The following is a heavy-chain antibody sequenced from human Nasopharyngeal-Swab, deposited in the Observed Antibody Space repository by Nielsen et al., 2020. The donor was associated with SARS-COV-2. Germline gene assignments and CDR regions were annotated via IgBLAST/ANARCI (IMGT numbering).Heavy chain of an antibody. CDR1: GFTFDDYA. V-gene: IGHV3-9*01. J-gene: IGHJ4*02. D-gene: IGHD5-18*01. CDR2: INWNSGSI. Sequence: SLKISCAASGFTFDDYAMQWVRQAPGKGLEWVSGINWNSGSIGYADSVKGRFTISRDNAKNSLYLQMNSLRAEDTALYYCAKGDTAMVTSMQQWLATGGLIDYWGQGTLVTVSS. CDR3: AKGDTAMVTSMQQWLATGGLIDY.